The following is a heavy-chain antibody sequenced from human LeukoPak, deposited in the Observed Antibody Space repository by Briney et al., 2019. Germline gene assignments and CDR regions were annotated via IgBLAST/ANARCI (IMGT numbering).Heavy chain of an antibody. D-gene: IGHD3-22*01. CDR2: IYPGDSDT. V-gene: IGHV5-51*01. J-gene: IGHJ4*02. CDR3: ARRQYYYDSSGYYYGFDY. CDR1: GYSFTSYW. Sequence: GESLKISCKGSGYSFTSYWIGWVRQMPGKGLEWMGIIYPGDSDTRYSPSFQGQVTISADKSISTAYLQWSSLKASDTAMYYCARRQYYYDSSGYYYGFDYWGQGTLVTVSS.